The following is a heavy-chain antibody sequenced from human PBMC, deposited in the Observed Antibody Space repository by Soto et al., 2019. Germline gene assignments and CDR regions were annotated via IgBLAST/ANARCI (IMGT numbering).Heavy chain of an antibody. CDR3: VRGVTVFGLVSRFWFDP. V-gene: IGHV4-30-4*01. J-gene: IGHJ5*02. Sequence: KASETLSLTCTVSGGSISSGDYSWSWVRQSPGKGLEWIGHIYNSGITYYNPSLKSRVVISIDTSRNQFSLRLNSLTAADRAVYFCVRGVTVFGLVSRFWFDPWGQGTVVTVSS. CDR2: IYNSGIT. D-gene: IGHD3-3*01. CDR1: GGSISSGDYS.